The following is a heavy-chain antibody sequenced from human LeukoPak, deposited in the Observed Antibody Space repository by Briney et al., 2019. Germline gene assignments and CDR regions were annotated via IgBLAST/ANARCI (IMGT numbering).Heavy chain of an antibody. J-gene: IGHJ4*02. CDR3: ARQRKSYLGYDSSGYSQYYFDY. CDR2: INWNGGST. V-gene: IGHV3-20*04. Sequence: GGSLRLSCAASGFTFDDYGMSWVRQAPGKGLEWVSGINWNGGSTGYADSVKGRFTISRDNAKNSLYLQMNSLRAEDTALYYCARQRKSYLGYDSSGYSQYYFDYWGQGTLVTVSS. D-gene: IGHD3-22*01. CDR1: GFTFDDYG.